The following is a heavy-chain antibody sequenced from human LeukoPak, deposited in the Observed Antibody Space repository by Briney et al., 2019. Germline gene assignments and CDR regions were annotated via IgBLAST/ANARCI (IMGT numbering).Heavy chain of an antibody. CDR3: ARWRVENYYGMDV. CDR1: GGSISSSSYY. J-gene: IGHJ6*02. V-gene: IGHV4-39*07. D-gene: IGHD5-24*01. CDR2: IYYSGST. Sequence: SETLSLTCTVSGGSISSSSYYWGWIRQPPGKGLEWIGSIYYSGSTNYNPSLKSRVTISVDTSKNQFSLKLSSVTAADTAVYYCARWRVENYYGMDVWGQGTTVTVSS.